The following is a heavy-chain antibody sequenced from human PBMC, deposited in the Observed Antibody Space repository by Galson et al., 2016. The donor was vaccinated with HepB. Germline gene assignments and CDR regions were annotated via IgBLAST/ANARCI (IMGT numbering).Heavy chain of an antibody. CDR1: GFTVSSNY. V-gene: IGHV3-53*01. J-gene: IGHJ6*02. CDR3: ATATNFYRYYGMDV. Sequence: SLRLSCAASGFTVSSNYMNWVRQTPGKGLEWVSFISSGGTTYHAGSVKGRFTISRDKSKNTLCLQMNSMRSEDTAVYYCATATNFYRYYGMDVWGQGTTVIVSS. CDR2: ISSGGTT.